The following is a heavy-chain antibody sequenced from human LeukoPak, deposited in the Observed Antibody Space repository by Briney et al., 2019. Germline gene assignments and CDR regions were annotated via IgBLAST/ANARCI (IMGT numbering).Heavy chain of an antibody. CDR3: AALPYTTAWREY. D-gene: IGHD3-16*01. CDR2: MYNSGPP. Sequence: SETLSLTCSLSGDSIESYFWTWIRQPRGKGPEWIGYMYNSGPPNYNPSLKSRVTISGDTTKNVFSLNLQSVTAADSAIYYCAALPYTTAWREYWGQGALVTVSS. J-gene: IGHJ4*02. V-gene: IGHV4-59*13. CDR1: GDSIESYF.